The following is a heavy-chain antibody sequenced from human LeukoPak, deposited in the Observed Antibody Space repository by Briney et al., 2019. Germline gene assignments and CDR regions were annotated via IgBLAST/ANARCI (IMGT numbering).Heavy chain of an antibody. J-gene: IGHJ3*02. V-gene: IGHV1-69*17. D-gene: IGHD3-22*01. CDR2: IILIFGIA. CDR3: ARPINYYDSSGEGVYAFDI. Sequence: SVKVSCKASGGTFSSYAISWVRQAPGQGLEWMGRIILIFGIANYAQKFQGRVTITADKSTSTGYMELSSLRSEDTAVYYCARPINYYDSSGEGVYAFDIWGQGTMVTVSS. CDR1: GGTFSSYA.